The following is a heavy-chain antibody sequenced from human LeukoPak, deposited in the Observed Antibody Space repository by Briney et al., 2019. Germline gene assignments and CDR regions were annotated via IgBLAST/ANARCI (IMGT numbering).Heavy chain of an antibody. CDR2: ISWNSGSI. CDR3: AKGPTSEIRTLDY. V-gene: IGHV3-9*01. CDR1: GFTFDDYA. D-gene: IGHD1-26*01. Sequence: HAGGSLRLSCAASGFTFDDYAMHWVRQAPGKGLEWVSGISWNSGSIGYADSVKGRFTISRDNAKNSLYLQMNSLRAEDTALYYCAKGPTSEIRTLDYWGQGTLVTVSS. J-gene: IGHJ4*02.